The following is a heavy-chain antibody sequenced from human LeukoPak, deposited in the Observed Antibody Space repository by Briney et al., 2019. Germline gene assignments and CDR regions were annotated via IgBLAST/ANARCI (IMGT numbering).Heavy chain of an antibody. Sequence: ASVKVSCKASGYTFTSYGISWVRQAPGQGLEWMGWISAYNGNTNYAQKLQGRVTMTTDTSTSTAYMELRSLRSDDTAVYYCARVNSGYCSGGSCYSLFLNNWGQGTLVTVSS. CDR1: GYTFTSYG. D-gene: IGHD2-15*01. CDR3: ARVNSGYCSGGSCYSLFLNN. J-gene: IGHJ4*02. V-gene: IGHV1-18*01. CDR2: ISAYNGNT.